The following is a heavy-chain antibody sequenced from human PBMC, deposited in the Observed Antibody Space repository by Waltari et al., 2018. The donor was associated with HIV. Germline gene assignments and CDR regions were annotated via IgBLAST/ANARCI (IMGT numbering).Heavy chain of an antibody. D-gene: IGHD6-6*01. CDR1: GFTFSSYS. CDR3: ARSKYSSSSGFDL. J-gene: IGHJ2*01. V-gene: IGHV3-48*01. CDR2: ISSSSSTI. Sequence: EVQLVESGGGLVQPGGSLSLSCAASGFTFSSYSMNWVRQAPEKGLEWVSDISSSSSTIYSADSVKCRFTISRDNAKNSLYLQMNSLRAEDTAVYYCARSKYSSSSGFDLWGRGTLVTVSS.